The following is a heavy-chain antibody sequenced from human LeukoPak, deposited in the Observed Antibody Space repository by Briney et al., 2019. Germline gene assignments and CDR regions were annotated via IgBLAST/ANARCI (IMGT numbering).Heavy chain of an antibody. J-gene: IGHJ4*02. CDR2: IRSKTDGGTT. CDR3: TTDYYCSTTSCYVD. V-gene: IGHV3-15*01. Sequence: GGSLRLSCAASGFTFSNAWMSWVRQAPGKGLEWVGRIRSKTDGGTTDYPAPVKGRFIISRDDSRNTLYLQMNSLKTDDTAMYYCTTDYYCSTTSCYVDWGQGTVVTVSS. D-gene: IGHD2-2*01. CDR1: GFTFSNAW.